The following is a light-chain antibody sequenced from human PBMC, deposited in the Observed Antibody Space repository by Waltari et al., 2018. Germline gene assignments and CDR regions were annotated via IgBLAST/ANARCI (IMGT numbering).Light chain of an antibody. V-gene: IGKV3-20*01. CDR1: QTINNNF. CDR2: RES. J-gene: IGKJ4*01. CDR3: QQYDGSVLT. Sequence: FVFTHSQETLSLSPGQRATLPCRASQTINNNFLVWYQQKPGQAPRLIIHRESSLATGFPDRFSGSGSGTDFTLTISSLKPEDSAVYYCQQYDGSVLTFGGGTKVEI.